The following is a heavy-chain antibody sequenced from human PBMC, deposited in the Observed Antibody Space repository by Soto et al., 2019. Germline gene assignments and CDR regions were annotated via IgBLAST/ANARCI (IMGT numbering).Heavy chain of an antibody. V-gene: IGHV4-59*06. CDR1: GGSISSNY. D-gene: IGHD6-6*01. J-gene: IGHJ5*02. Sequence: SETLSLTCTVSGGSISSNYWSWIRQHPGKGQEWIGYIYYSGSTHYNPSLKSPVTISVDTSKNQFSLKLSSVTAADTAVYYCARSLESIAARNPNWFDPWGQGTVVGVSS. CDR3: ARSLESIAARNPNWFDP. CDR2: IYYSGST.